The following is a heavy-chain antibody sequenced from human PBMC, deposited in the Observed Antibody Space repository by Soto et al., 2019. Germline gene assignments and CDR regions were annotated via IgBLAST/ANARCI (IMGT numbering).Heavy chain of an antibody. D-gene: IGHD6-19*01. V-gene: IGHV4-59*08. J-gene: IGHJ4*02. CDR3: ARQEYSSGWFDY. CDR1: GGSISSYY. CDR2: IYYSGST. Sequence: QVQLQESGPGLVKPSETLSLTCTVSGGSISSYYWSWIRQPPGKGLEWIGYIYYSGSTNYNPSLKSRVTISVDTSKNQCSLKLSSVTAADTAVYYCARQEYSSGWFDYWGQGTLVTVSS.